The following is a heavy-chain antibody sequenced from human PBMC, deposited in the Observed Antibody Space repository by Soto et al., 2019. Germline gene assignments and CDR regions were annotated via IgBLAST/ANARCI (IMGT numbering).Heavy chain of an antibody. D-gene: IGHD5-12*01. CDR1: GFTFSSYS. CDR3: ARAGYRGVDY. J-gene: IGHJ4*02. Sequence: EVQLVESGGGLVQPGGSLSLSCAASGFTFSSYSMNWVLQAPGKGLEWVSYISSSGSTIYYADSVRGRFTISRDNAKNSLYLQMNSLRDEDTAVYYCARAGYRGVDYWGQGTLVTVSS. V-gene: IGHV3-48*02. CDR2: ISSSGSTI.